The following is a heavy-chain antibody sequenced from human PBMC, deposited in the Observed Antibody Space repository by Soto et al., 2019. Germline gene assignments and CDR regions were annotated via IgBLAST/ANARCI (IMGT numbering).Heavy chain of an antibody. Sequence: GGSLRLSCAASGFTFDNYAIRWVRQAPGKGLQWVSTIIGRSSDTYYADSVKGRFTISRDNSKNILYLQMSSLSAEDTALYYCVRVMSVAGSNYHSLGMDVWGQGTTVTVSS. CDR2: IIGRSSDT. CDR1: GFTFDNYA. CDR3: VRVMSVAGSNYHSLGMDV. V-gene: IGHV3-23*01. J-gene: IGHJ6*02. D-gene: IGHD6-19*01.